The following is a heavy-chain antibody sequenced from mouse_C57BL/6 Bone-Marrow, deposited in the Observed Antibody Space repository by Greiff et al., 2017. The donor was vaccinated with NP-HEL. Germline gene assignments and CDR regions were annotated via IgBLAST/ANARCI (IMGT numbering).Heavy chain of an antibody. Sequence: EVQLQQSVAELVRPGASVKLSCTASGFNIQNTYMHWVKQRPEQGLEWIGRIDPANGNPKYAPKFQGKATITADTSSNTAYLQLSSLTSEDTAIYYCARIYYYGSSYFDYWGQGTTLTVSS. J-gene: IGHJ2*01. CDR1: GFNIQNTY. CDR3: ARIYYYGSSYFDY. CDR2: IDPANGNP. D-gene: IGHD1-1*01. V-gene: IGHV14-3*01.